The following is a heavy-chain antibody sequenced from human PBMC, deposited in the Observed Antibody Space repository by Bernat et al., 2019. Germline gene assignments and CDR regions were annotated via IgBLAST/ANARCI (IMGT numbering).Heavy chain of an antibody. CDR2: IYYSGST. V-gene: IGHV4-39*01. CDR1: GGSISSSIYY. CDR3: ARQRYSFGWFGDY. D-gene: IGHD6-19*01. Sequence: QVQLQESGPGLVKPSETLSLTCTVSGGSISSSIYYWGWIRQPPGKGLEWIGSIYYSGSTYYNPSLKSRVTLSVDTSKNQFSLRLSSVTATDTAVYYCARQRYSFGWFGDYWGQGTLVTVSS. J-gene: IGHJ4*02.